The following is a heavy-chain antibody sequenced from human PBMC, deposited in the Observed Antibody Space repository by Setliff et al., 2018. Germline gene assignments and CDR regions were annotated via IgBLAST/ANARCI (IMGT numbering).Heavy chain of an antibody. CDR1: GFTFSSYA. CDR2: ISGSAQTT. J-gene: IGHJ4*02. V-gene: IGHV3-23*01. D-gene: IGHD3-10*01. Sequence: GGSLRLSCAASGFTFSSYAITWVRQAPGKGLEWVSMISGSAQTTYYADSVKGRFTISRDNSKNTVYLEMNSLRAEDTAVYYCVRDWASGDDHWGRGTLVTVSS. CDR3: VRDWASGDDH.